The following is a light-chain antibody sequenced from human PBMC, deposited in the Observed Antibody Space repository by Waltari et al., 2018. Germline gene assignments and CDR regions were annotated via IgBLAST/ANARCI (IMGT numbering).Light chain of an antibody. CDR2: LNSDGSH. J-gene: IGLJ2*01. CDR3: QTWGTGSVV. Sequence: QLVLTQSPSASASLGASVKLTCPLSSGHSRYAIAWHQQQPEKGPRYLMKLNSDGSHSKGDGIPDRFPGSSSGAERYLTISSLQSEDEADYYCQTWGTGSVVFGGGTKLTVL. V-gene: IGLV4-69*01. CDR1: SGHSRYA.